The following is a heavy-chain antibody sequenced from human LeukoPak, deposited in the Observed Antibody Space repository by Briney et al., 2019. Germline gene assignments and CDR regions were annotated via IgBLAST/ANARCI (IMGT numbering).Heavy chain of an antibody. J-gene: IGHJ6*03. D-gene: IGHD3-9*01. V-gene: IGHV3-53*01. Sequence: PGGSLRLSCAASGFTVSSNYMSWVRQAPGKGLEWVSVIYSGGSTYYADSVKGRFTISRDNSKNTLYLQMNSLRAEDTAVYYCAREVVLTCYYYMDVWGKGTTVTISS. CDR3: AREVVLTCYYYMDV. CDR1: GFTVSSNY. CDR2: IYSGGST.